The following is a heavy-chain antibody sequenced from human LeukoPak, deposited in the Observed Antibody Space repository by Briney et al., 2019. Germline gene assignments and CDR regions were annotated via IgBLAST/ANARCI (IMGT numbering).Heavy chain of an antibody. D-gene: IGHD4-17*01. CDR2: ISYDGSNK. CDR1: GFTFSSYA. V-gene: IGHV3-30*01. Sequence: GRSLRLSCAASGFTFSSYAMHWVRQAPGKGLEWVAVISYDGSNKYYADSVKGRFTISRDNSKNMLYLQMNSLRAEDTAVYYCARDWTTVTTFDYWGQGTLVTVSS. J-gene: IGHJ4*02. CDR3: ARDWTTVTTFDY.